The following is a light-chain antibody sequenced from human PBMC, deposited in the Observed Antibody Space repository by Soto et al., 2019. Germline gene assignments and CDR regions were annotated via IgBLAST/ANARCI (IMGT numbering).Light chain of an antibody. V-gene: IGKV3-15*01. Sequence: TQSVTPGERATLSCRASQSITRNVAWYQPSPGQAPRLLIYGASTSAPGIPARFSGSGSGTEFTLTIICFQPAEDGVRYCNKYYTWPLNRFCERTKVDIK. CDR1: QSITRN. CDR3: NKYYTWPLNR. J-gene: IGKJ1*01. CDR2: GAS.